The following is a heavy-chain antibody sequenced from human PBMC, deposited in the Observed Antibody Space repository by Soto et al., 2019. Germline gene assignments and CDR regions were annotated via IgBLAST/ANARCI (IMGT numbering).Heavy chain of an antibody. CDR3: VRDRRATPFDS. V-gene: IGHV3-30*03. D-gene: IGHD5-12*01. J-gene: IGHJ4*02. CDR2: ISYDGTNT. CDR1: GSTFSSSG. Sequence: QVQLVESGGGVVQPGRSLRLSCAASGSTFSSSGMNWVRQAPGKALNWVPVISYDGTNTNYADSVKGRFTISRDNSRNTLYLQMNSLRTEDTAIYYCVRDRRATPFDSWGQGTLVTVSS.